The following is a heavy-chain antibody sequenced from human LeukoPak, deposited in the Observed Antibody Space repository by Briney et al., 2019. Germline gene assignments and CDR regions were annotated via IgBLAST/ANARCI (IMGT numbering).Heavy chain of an antibody. D-gene: IGHD5-24*01. V-gene: IGHV3-74*01. CDR2: INSDGSST. CDR1: GFTFSSYW. Sequence: GSLRLSCAASGFTFSSYWMHWVRQAPGKGLVWVSRINSDGSSTSYADSVKGRLTISRDNAKNTLYLQMNSLRAEDTAVYYCARAELMATITYFDYWGQGTLVTVSS. CDR3: ARAELMATITYFDY. J-gene: IGHJ4*02.